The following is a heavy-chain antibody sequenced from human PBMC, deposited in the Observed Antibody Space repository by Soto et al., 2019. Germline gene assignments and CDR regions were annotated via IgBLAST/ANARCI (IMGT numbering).Heavy chain of an antibody. CDR3: AVTTKYCGGDCYSGAFDI. CDR1: GGSISSSSYY. V-gene: IGHV4-39*01. D-gene: IGHD2-21*02. J-gene: IGHJ3*02. Sequence: SETLSLTCTVSGGSISSSSYYWGWIHQPPEKGLEWIGSIYYSGSTYYNPSLKSRVTISVDTSKNQFSLKLSSVTAADTAVYYCAVTTKYCGGDCYSGAFDIWGQGTMVTVSS. CDR2: IYYSGST.